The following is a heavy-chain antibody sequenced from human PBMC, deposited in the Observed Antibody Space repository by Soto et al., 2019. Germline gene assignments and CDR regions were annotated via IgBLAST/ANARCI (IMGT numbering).Heavy chain of an antibody. CDR3: ARGLGNYYYYSMDV. CDR2: INHSGST. Sequence: NPSETLSLTCAVYGGSFSGYYWSWIRQPPGKGLEWIGEINHSGSTNYNPSLKSRVTISVDTSKNQFSLKLSSVTAADTAVYYCARGLGNYYYYSMDVWGQGTTVTVSS. CDR1: GGSFSGYY. J-gene: IGHJ6*02. V-gene: IGHV4-34*01. D-gene: IGHD1-26*01.